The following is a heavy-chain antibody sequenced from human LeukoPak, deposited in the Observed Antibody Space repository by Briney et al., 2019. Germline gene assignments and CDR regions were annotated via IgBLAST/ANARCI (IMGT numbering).Heavy chain of an antibody. V-gene: IGHV4-34*01. Sequence: SETLSLTCAVYGGSFSGYYWSWIRQPPGKGLEWIGEFNHSGSTNYNPSLKSRVTISVDTSKNQFSLKLSSVTAADTAVYYCAREERFLEWLSPYYFDYWGQGTLVTVSS. J-gene: IGHJ4*02. D-gene: IGHD3-3*01. CDR1: GGSFSGYY. CDR3: AREERFLEWLSPYYFDY. CDR2: FNHSGST.